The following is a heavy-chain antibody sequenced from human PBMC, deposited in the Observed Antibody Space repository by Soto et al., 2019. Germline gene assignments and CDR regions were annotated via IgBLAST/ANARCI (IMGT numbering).Heavy chain of an antibody. Sequence: GGSLRLSCAASGFTFSSYWMSWVRQAPGKGLEWVANIKQDGSEKYYVDSVKGRFTISRDNAKNSLYLQMNSLRAEDTAVYYCARESRYFDWLLSRHYYYYYGMDVWGQGTTVTVSS. J-gene: IGHJ6*02. V-gene: IGHV3-7*03. CDR2: IKQDGSEK. D-gene: IGHD3-9*01. CDR3: ARESRYFDWLLSRHYYYYYGMDV. CDR1: GFTFSSYW.